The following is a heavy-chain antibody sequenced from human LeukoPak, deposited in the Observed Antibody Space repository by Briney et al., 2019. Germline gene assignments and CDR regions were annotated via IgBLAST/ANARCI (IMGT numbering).Heavy chain of an antibody. CDR2: ISYDGSNK. J-gene: IGHJ4*02. CDR1: GFTFSSSG. CDR3: AKDFSMVRGVISDNFDY. D-gene: IGHD3-10*01. Sequence: GRSLRLSCAASGFTFSSSGMHWVRQAPGKGLEWVAVISYDGSNKYYADSVKGRFTISRDNSKNTLYLQMNSLRAEDTAVYYCAKDFSMVRGVISDNFDYWGQGTLVTVSS. V-gene: IGHV3-30*18.